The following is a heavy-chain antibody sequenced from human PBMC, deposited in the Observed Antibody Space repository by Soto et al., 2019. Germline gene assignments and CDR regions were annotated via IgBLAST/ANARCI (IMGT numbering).Heavy chain of an antibody. CDR3: ARDQGIAAAVYYGMAV. V-gene: IGHV6-1*01. J-gene: IGHJ6*02. Sequence: PPHTLTLTCTISGDSVSSNSAAWNWIRQSPSRGLEWLGRTYYRSKWYNDYAVSVKSRITINPDTSKNQFSLQLNSVTPEDTAVYYCARDQGIAAAVYYGMAVWGQGTTVTV. D-gene: IGHD6-13*01. CDR2: TYYRSKWYN. CDR1: GDSVSSNSAA.